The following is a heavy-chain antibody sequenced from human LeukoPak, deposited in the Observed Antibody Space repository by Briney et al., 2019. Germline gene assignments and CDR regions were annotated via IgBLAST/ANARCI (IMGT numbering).Heavy chain of an antibody. D-gene: IGHD6-13*01. CDR3: VRSGQQPFDS. J-gene: IGHJ4*02. Sequence: GGSLRLSCAASGFTFSSYWMHWVRQAPGKGLKWVSRVNSDGSITTYADSVKGRFTISRDNAKNTLYLQMNSLRAEDTAVYYCVRSGQQPFDSWGQGTLVTVSS. CDR1: GFTFSSYW. V-gene: IGHV3-74*01. CDR2: VNSDGSIT.